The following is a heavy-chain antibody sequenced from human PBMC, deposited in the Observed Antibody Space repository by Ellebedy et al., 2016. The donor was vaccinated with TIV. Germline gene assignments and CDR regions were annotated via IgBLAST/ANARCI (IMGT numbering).Heavy chain of an antibody. CDR3: AKDAAGGNWYFDL. CDR1: GGSISSSNYY. D-gene: IGHD3-16*01. V-gene: IGHV4-39*02. CDR2: IYYSGST. Sequence: SETLSLTXTVSGGSISSSNYYWGWIRQPPGKGLEWNASIYYSGSTYYNPSLKSRVTISVDTSKNQFSLKLNSVTAADTAVYYCAKDAAGGNWYFDLWGRGTLVTVSS. J-gene: IGHJ2*01.